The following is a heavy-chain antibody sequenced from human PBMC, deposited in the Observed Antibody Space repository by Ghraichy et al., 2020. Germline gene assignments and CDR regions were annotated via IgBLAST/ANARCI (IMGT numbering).Heavy chain of an antibody. D-gene: IGHD1-26*01. CDR2: INDIGTTV. J-gene: IGHJ4*02. Sequence: GGSLRLACAASGFTFSSYSMNWVRQAPGMGLEWVSSINDIGTTVFYADSVRGRFTVSRDNTKNSLSLQMNSLGVEDTAVYYCVKHLYEIHNHYYSLGQWGQGTLVTVSS. CDR3: VKHLYEIHNHYYSLGQ. CDR1: GFTFSSYS. V-gene: IGHV3-21*01.